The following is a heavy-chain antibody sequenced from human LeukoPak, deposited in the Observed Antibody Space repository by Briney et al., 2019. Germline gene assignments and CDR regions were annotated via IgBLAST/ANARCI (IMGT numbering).Heavy chain of an antibody. D-gene: IGHD3-22*01. CDR3: ARRRYYDSTGYFD. CDR1: GGSISSSSYY. V-gene: IGHV4-39*01. Sequence: SETLSLTCTVSGGSISSSSYYWGWIRQPPGKGLEWVVEIYYSGRTYKIPSLRSRVSMSVDTSKNHFSLELHSVTATDTAVYYCARRRYYDSTGYFDWGRGSLVTVPS. J-gene: IGHJ1*01. CDR2: IYYSGRT.